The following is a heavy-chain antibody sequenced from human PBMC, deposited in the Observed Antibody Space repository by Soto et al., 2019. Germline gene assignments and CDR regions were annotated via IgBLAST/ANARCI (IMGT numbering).Heavy chain of an antibody. CDR2: IYHSGTT. J-gene: IGHJ4*02. CDR3: VRHGDDHPEPTDA. CDR1: GVSISGYY. Sequence: SETLSLTCTVSGVSISGYYWSWIRQPPGKGLEWIGYIYHSGTTKYNPSLKSRVNISGDTSKNQFSLKLSSVTAADTAVYYFVRHGDDHPEPTDAWGPGTLVTVSS. D-gene: IGHD7-27*01. V-gene: IGHV4-59*08.